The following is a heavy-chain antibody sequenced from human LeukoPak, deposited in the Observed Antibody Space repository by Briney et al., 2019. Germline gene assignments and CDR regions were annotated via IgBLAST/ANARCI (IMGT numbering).Heavy chain of an antibody. D-gene: IGHD3-10*02. Sequence: GEPLKISCAASGFMFSDYWMTWVRQAPGKGLEWVANIKQDGSEKYYVDSVKGRFTISRDNAKNSLYLQMNSLRAEDTAVYYCASGTSYYVQWGQGTLVTVCS. CDR1: GFMFSDYW. CDR2: IKQDGSEK. V-gene: IGHV3-7*02. CDR3: ASGTSYYVQ. J-gene: IGHJ4*02.